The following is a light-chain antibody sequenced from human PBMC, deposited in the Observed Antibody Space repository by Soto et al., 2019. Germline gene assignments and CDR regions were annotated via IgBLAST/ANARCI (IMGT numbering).Light chain of an antibody. CDR1: YSNIGSNF. Sequence: QSVLTQPPSASATPGQTVTISCSGRYSNIGSNFVSWYQRLPGTAPKLLIYSINQRPSGVPDRFSGSKSGTSASLTISGLQSEDEADYFCSSWHDSLDGPVFGGGTKVTVL. V-gene: IGLV1-44*01. CDR2: SIN. CDR3: SSWHDSLDGPV. J-gene: IGLJ3*02.